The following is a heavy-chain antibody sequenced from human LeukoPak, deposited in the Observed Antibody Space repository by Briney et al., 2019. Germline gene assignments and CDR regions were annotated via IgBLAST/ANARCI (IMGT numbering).Heavy chain of an antibody. CDR2: INHSGST. D-gene: IGHD3-22*01. Sequence: PSETLSLTCAVYGGSFSGYYWSWIRQPPGKGLEWIGEINHSGSTNYNPSLKSRVTISVDTSKNQFSLKLSSVTAADTAVYYCARGVKRITMIVVVIKKSGVFDIWGQGTMVTVSS. V-gene: IGHV4-34*01. J-gene: IGHJ3*02. CDR1: GGSFSGYY. CDR3: ARGVKRITMIVVVIKKSGVFDI.